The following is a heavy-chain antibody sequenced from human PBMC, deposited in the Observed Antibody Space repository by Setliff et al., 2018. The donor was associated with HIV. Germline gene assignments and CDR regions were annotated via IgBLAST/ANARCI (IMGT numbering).Heavy chain of an antibody. J-gene: IGHJ4*02. CDR3: ARDGFWSGYIDY. CDR1: DSGTYY. CDR2: VSSRGDT. V-gene: IGHV4-4*07. Sequence: SETLSLTCTVSDSGTYYWSWIRQPAGKGLEWIGRVSSRGDTNYNPSLKSRVTMSVDTSKNQFSLKLSSVTAADTAVYYCARDGFWSGYIDYWGQGTLVTVSS. D-gene: IGHD3-3*01.